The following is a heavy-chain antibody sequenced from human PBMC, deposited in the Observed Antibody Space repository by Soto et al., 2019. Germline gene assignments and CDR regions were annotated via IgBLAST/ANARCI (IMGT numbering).Heavy chain of an antibody. CDR1: GGTFYTYT. Sequence: SVKVSCKASGGTFYTYTFSWVRQAPGQGLEWMGSITPIYPTTNYAERFQGRLTITADGSTHTAYMDLTSLTSEDTAVYYCARIPRYSFPTSDDLDSWGQGTLVTVSS. J-gene: IGHJ4*02. CDR3: ARIPRYSFPTSDDLDS. CDR2: ITPIYPTT. D-gene: IGHD5-18*01. V-gene: IGHV1-69*13.